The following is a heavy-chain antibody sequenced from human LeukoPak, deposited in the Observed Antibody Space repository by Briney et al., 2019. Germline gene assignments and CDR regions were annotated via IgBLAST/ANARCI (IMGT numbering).Heavy chain of an antibody. Sequence: QPGGSLRLSCAASGFTFSSYEMNWVRQAPGKELEWVAYISSSGGTIYYADSVKGRFTISRDNAKNSLYLQMNSLRAEDTAVYYCARDESGYSGYVRFDPWGHGTLVTVSS. V-gene: IGHV3-48*03. D-gene: IGHD5-12*01. CDR3: ARDESGYSGYVRFDP. CDR1: GFTFSSYE. J-gene: IGHJ5*02. CDR2: ISSSGGTI.